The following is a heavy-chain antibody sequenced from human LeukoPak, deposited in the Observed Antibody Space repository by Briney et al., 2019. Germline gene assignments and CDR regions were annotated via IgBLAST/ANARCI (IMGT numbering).Heavy chain of an antibody. CDR3: TTDVAMVRGVIIYNWFDP. Sequence: GGSLRLSCAASGFTFSNAWMSWVRQAPGKGLEWVGRIKSKTDGGTTDYAAPVKGRFTISRDDSKNTLYRKMNSLKTEDTAVYYCTTDVAMVRGVIIYNWFDPWGQGTLVTVHS. D-gene: IGHD3-10*01. J-gene: IGHJ5*02. CDR2: IKSKTDGGTT. V-gene: IGHV3-15*01. CDR1: GFTFSNAW.